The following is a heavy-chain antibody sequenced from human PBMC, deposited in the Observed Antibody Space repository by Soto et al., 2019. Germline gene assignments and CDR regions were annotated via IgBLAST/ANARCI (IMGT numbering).Heavy chain of an antibody. CDR1: GYTFTSSG. Sequence: ASVKVSCKASGYTFTSSGISWVRQAPGQGLEWLGWISTDNGNTNYAQHLQGRVSLTTDTSTGTAYMDLRSLRSDDTAVYYCARDQGITTFGLYSMYYYGMDVWGQGTTVTVSS. CDR2: ISTDNGNT. V-gene: IGHV1-18*01. D-gene: IGHD3-10*02. CDR3: ARDQGITTFGLYSMYYYGMDV. J-gene: IGHJ6*02.